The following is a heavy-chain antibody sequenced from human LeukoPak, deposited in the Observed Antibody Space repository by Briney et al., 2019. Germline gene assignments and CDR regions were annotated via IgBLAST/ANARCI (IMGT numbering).Heavy chain of an antibody. J-gene: IGHJ3*02. CDR3: AREISGWLDASDI. Sequence: PGGSLRLSCAASGFTFSSYSMNWVRQAPGKGLEWVSSISSSSSYIYYADSVKGRFTISRDNAKNSLYLQMNSLRAEDTAVYYCAREISGWLDASDIWGQGTMVTVSS. CDR1: GFTFSSYS. D-gene: IGHD6-19*01. V-gene: IGHV3-21*01. CDR2: ISSSSSYI.